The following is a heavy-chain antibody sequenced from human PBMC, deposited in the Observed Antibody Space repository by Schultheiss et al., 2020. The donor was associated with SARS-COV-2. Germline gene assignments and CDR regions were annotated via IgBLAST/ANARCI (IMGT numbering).Heavy chain of an antibody. Sequence: SETLSLTCTVSGGSISSYYWSWIRQHPGKGLEWIGYIYYSGSTYYNPSLKSRVTISVDTSKNQFSLKLSSVTAADTAVYYCARATYELGYCSGGSCYSYYYYGMDVWGQGTTVTVSS. CDR3: ARATYELGYCSGGSCYSYYYYGMDV. J-gene: IGHJ6*02. CDR2: IYYSGST. V-gene: IGHV4-59*06. CDR1: GGSISSYY. D-gene: IGHD2-15*01.